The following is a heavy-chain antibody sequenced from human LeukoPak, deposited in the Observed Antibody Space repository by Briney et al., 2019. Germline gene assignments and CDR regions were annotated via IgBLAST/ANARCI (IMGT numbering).Heavy chain of an antibody. J-gene: IGHJ6*02. CDR3: ARGYCSSTSCYPSRGHYYYYYGMDV. D-gene: IGHD2-2*01. Sequence: GASVKVSCKASGYTFTGYYMHWVRQAPGQGLEWMGLINPNSGGTNYAQKFQGRVTMTRDTSISTAYMELSRLRSDDTAVYYCARGYCSSTSCYPSRGHYYYYYGMDVWGQGTTVTVSS. V-gene: IGHV1-2*02. CDR1: GYTFTGYY. CDR2: INPNSGGT.